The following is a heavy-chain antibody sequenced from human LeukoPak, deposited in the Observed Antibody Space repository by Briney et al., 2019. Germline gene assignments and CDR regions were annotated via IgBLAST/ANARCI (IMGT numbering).Heavy chain of an antibody. D-gene: IGHD4-23*01. V-gene: IGHV3-33*01. CDR1: GFSFTSYG. CDR3: ARVSESGNSDY. CDR2: IWYDGTNK. J-gene: IGHJ4*02. Sequence: PGRSLRLSCAASGFSFTSYGMHWVRQAPGKGLEWVAVIWYDGTNKYYADSVKGRFTISRDTSNNMLYLQMNSLRAEDTAVYCCARVSESGNSDYWGQGTLVTVSS.